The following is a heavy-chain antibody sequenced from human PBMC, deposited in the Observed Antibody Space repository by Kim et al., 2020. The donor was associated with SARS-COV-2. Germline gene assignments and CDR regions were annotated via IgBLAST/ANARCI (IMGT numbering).Heavy chain of an antibody. CDR1: GGSISSGDYY. CDR3: ARDAGGDYGPTNDY. CDR2: IYYSGST. Sequence: SETLSLTCTVSGGSISSGDYYWSWIRQPPGKGLEWIGYIYYSGSTYYNPSLKSRVTISVDTSKNQFSLKLSSVTAADTAVYYCARDAGGDYGPTNDYWGQGTLVTVSS. V-gene: IGHV4-30-4*01. D-gene: IGHD4-17*01. J-gene: IGHJ4*02.